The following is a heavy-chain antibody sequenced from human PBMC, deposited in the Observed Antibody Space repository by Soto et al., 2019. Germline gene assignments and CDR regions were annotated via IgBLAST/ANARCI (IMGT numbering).Heavy chain of an antibody. CDR3: AKDMSSWYRAFEN. CDR2: ISWNSGSI. V-gene: IGHV3-9*01. Sequence: EVQLVESGGGLVQPGRSLRLSCAASGFTFDDYAMHWVRQAPGKGLEWVSGISWNSGSIGYADSVKGRFTISRDNAKNSLYLQMNSLRAEDTALYYCAKDMSSWYRAFENSGQGTMVTISS. CDR1: GFTFDDYA. D-gene: IGHD6-13*01. J-gene: IGHJ3*02.